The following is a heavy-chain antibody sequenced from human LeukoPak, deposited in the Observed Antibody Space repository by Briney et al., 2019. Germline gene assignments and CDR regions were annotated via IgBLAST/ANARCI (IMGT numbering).Heavy chain of an antibody. D-gene: IGHD3-22*01. V-gene: IGHV3-7*01. CDR1: GFTFSSYW. J-gene: IGHJ4*02. CDR3: ARVISGYVDY. CDR2: IKQDGSEE. Sequence: PGGSLRLSCAASGFTFSSYWMNWVRQAPEKGLEWVASIKQDGSEEYYVDSVRGRFTISRDNAKNSLYLQMNSLRAEDTAVYYCARVISGYVDYWGPGTLVTVSS.